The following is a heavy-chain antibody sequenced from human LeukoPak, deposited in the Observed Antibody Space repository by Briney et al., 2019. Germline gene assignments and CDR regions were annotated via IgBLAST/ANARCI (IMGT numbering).Heavy chain of an antibody. D-gene: IGHD5-18*01. J-gene: IGHJ4*02. CDR3: ARDRTPGYSYGFGFDY. Sequence: SETLSLTCAVSGGSISSSYWWSWVRQPPGKGLEWIGEIYHSGSTNYNPSLKSRVTISVDKSKNQFSLKLSSVTAADTAVYYCARDRTPGYSYGFGFDYWGQGTLVTASS. CDR1: GGSISSSYW. V-gene: IGHV4-4*02. CDR2: IYHSGST.